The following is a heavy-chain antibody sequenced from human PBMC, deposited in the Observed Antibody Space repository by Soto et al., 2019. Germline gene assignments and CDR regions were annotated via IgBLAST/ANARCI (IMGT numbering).Heavy chain of an antibody. CDR3: TRIQVAAGDNALTFDY. D-gene: IGHD6-13*01. CDR1: GYSFTSYW. CDR2: IDPSDSYT. J-gene: IGHJ4*02. Sequence: EVQLVQSGAEVKKPGESLRISCKGSGYSFTSYWISWVRQMPGKGLEWMGRIDPSDSYTNYSPSFQGHVTISADKSISTANLQWSVLKASDTAMYYCTRIQVAAGDNALTFDYWGKGTLVTVSS. V-gene: IGHV5-10-1*01.